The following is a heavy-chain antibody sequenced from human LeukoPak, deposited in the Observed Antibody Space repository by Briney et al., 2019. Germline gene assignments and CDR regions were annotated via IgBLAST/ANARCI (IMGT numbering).Heavy chain of an antibody. D-gene: IGHD3-22*01. CDR3: ARSYDTSGYYPHYFDY. CDR2: IIPIFGTA. Sequence: ASVKVSCKASGGTFSSYAISWVRQAPGQGLEWMGRIIPIFGTANYAQKFQGRVTMTRDTSISTTYMELSRLRSDDTAVYYCARSYDTSGYYPHYFDYWGQGTLVTVSS. J-gene: IGHJ4*02. V-gene: IGHV1-69*05. CDR1: GGTFSSYA.